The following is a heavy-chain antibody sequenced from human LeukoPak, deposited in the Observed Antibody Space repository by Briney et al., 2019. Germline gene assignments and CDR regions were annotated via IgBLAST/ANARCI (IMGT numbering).Heavy chain of an antibody. D-gene: IGHD3-3*01. CDR1: GGSISSYY. Sequence: PSETLSLTCTVSGGSISSYYWSWIRQPPGKGLEWIGYIYTGGSTNYNPSLKSRVTISVDTSKNQFSLKLSSVTAADTAVYYCARHWSGYSPFDYWGQGTLVTVSS. V-gene: IGHV4-4*09. CDR2: IYTGGST. J-gene: IGHJ4*02. CDR3: ARHWSGYSPFDY.